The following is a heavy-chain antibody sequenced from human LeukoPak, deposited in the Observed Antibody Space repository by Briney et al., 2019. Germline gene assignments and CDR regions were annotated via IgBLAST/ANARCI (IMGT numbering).Heavy chain of an antibody. CDR3: AKHLVVVITTFDY. J-gene: IGHJ4*02. Sequence: GRSLRLSCAASGFTFSSYAMHWVRQAPGKGLEWVSAISGSDGSTYYADSVKGRFTISKDNSKNTLYLQMNSLRAEDTAVYYCAKHLVVVITTFDYWGQGTLVTVSS. CDR2: ISGSDGST. D-gene: IGHD3-22*01. V-gene: IGHV3-23*01. CDR1: GFTFSSYA.